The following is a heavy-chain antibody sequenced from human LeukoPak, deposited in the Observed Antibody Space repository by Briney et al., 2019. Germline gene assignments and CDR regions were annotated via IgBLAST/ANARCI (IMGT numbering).Heavy chain of an antibody. CDR3: GLDFWSGYLVY. V-gene: IGHV1-69*13. D-gene: IGHD3-3*01. J-gene: IGHJ4*02. CDR1: GYTFTGYY. CDR2: IIPIFGTA. Sequence: GASVKVSCEASGYTFTGYYIHWVRQAPGQGLEWMGGIIPIFGTADYAQKFQGRVTITADESTSTAYMELSSLRSEDTAVYYCGLDFWSGYLVYWGQGTLVTVSS.